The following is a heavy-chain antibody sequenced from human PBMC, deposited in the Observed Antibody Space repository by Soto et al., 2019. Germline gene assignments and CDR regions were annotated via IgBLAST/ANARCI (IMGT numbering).Heavy chain of an antibody. D-gene: IGHD3-10*01. V-gene: IGHV3-30-3*01. CDR1: RFTFSSYA. J-gene: IGHJ4*02. CDR3: AMTHYYNNISNDSDRQPVDY. Sequence: GGSLRLSCAASRFTFSSYAMYWVRQAPGKGLEWMAFISHDGYNTYYADSVKGRFSISRDNSKNTLYLQMNSLRTEDTAMFYCAMTHYYNNISNDSDRQPVDYWGLGTLVTVSS. CDR2: ISHDGYNT.